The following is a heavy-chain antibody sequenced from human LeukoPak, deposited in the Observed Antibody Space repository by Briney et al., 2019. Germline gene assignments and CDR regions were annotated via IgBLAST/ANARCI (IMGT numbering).Heavy chain of an antibody. CDR1: GFTFSSYG. Sequence: PGGSLRLSCAASGFTFSSYGMSWVRQAPGKGLEWVSAISGSGGSTYYADSVKGRFTISRDNSKNTLYLQMNSLRAEDTAVYYCAKDSAADSGSYFAAFDIWGQGTMVTVSS. V-gene: IGHV3-23*01. J-gene: IGHJ3*02. CDR3: AKDSAADSGSYFAAFDI. CDR2: ISGSGGST. D-gene: IGHD1-26*01.